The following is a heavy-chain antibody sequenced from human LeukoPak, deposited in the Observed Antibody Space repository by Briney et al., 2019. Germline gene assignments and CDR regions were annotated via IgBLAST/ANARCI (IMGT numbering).Heavy chain of an antibody. CDR2: IYSGGNT. Sequence: PGGSLRLSCTVSGSTVSSNSMSWVRQAPGKGLEWVSLIYSGGNTHYSDSVKGRFTISRDNSKNTLYFQMNSLRADDTAVYYCARRAGEYSHPYDYWGQGTLVTVSS. D-gene: IGHD4-17*01. CDR1: GSTVSSNS. V-gene: IGHV3-53*01. CDR3: ARRAGEYSHPYDY. J-gene: IGHJ4*02.